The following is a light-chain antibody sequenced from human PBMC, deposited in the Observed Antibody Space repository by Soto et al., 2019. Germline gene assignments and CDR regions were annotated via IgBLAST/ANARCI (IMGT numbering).Light chain of an antibody. Sequence: NFMLTQPHSVSESPGKTVTISCTRSSGSIASNYVQWYQQRPGSSPPTVIYEDNQRPSGVPDRFSGSIDSASNSASLTSSGLTKEDEADYSSQSYDSRNRVVFGGGTKLTVL. J-gene: IGLJ2*01. CDR3: QSYDSRNRVV. CDR1: SGSIASNY. V-gene: IGLV6-57*01. CDR2: EDN.